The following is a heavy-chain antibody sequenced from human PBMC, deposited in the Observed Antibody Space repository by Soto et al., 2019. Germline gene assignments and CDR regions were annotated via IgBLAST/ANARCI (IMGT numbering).Heavy chain of an antibody. V-gene: IGHV4-39*01. D-gene: IGHD2-15*01. Sequence: SETLSLTCTVSCGSISSDGFYWALIRQPPGKGLEWIGIIYYSGDTYYNPSLAGRLTMSVDTSNQFSLTLRSVTAADTALYYCARNQPQRYCSGGTCRPAYGMDVWGQGTTVTVS. J-gene: IGHJ6*02. CDR2: IYYSGDT. CDR1: CGSISSDGFY. CDR3: ARNQPQRYCSGGTCRPAYGMDV.